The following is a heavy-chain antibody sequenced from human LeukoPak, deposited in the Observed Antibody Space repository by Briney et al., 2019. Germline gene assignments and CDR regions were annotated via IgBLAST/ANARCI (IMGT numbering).Heavy chain of an antibody. CDR3: ARDVLRRRSFYYYGLDV. Sequence: GASVKVSCKASGYTFTGYYMHWVRQAPGQGLEWMGWINPNSGGTNYAQKFQGRVTMTRDTSISTAYMELSRLRSDDTAVYYCARDVLRRRSFYYYGLDVWGQGTTVTVSS. V-gene: IGHV1-2*02. CDR2: INPNSGGT. J-gene: IGHJ6*02. D-gene: IGHD1-1*01. CDR1: GYTFTGYY.